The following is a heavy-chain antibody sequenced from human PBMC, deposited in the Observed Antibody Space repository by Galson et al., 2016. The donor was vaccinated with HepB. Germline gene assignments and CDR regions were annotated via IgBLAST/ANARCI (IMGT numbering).Heavy chain of an antibody. CDR2: VNHSGTT. CDR1: GESFNGYY. Sequence: SETLSLTCAVSGESFNGYYWNWIRQPPGTGLEWIGEVNHSGTTNYNPSLKGRVTISVDTPRNQFSLKLTSVTAADTAIYYCARGGNQDYYGYKGDYFDHWGQGTHVTVSS. J-gene: IGHJ4*02. V-gene: IGHV4-34*01. D-gene: IGHD3-10*01. CDR3: ARGGNQDYYGYKGDYFDH.